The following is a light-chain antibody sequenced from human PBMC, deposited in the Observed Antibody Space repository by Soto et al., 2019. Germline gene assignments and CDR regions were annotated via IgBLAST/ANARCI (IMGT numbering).Light chain of an antibody. J-gene: IGKJ1*01. CDR2: KAS. Sequence: DIQMTQSPSTLSASVGDRVTITCRASQSISSWLAWYQQKPGKAPKLLIYKASSLESGVPSRFSGSGSGTAFNITIRRLQPDDFATYYCQQYNSYSRTFGQGTKVEIK. CDR1: QSISSW. CDR3: QQYNSYSRT. V-gene: IGKV1-5*03.